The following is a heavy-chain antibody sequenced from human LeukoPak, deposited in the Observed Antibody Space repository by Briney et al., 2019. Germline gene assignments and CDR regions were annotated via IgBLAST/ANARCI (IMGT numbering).Heavy chain of an antibody. D-gene: IGHD2-2*01. CDR3: ARDRGYCSSTSCSYDY. CDR1: GGTFSSYA. J-gene: IGHJ4*02. Sequence: GASVKVSCKASGGTFSSYAISWVRQAPGQGLEWMGGIIPIFGTANYAQKFQGRVTITADESTSTAYMELSSLRSEDTAVYYCARDRGYCSSTSCSYDYWAQGTLVTVSS. CDR2: IIPIFGTA. V-gene: IGHV1-69*13.